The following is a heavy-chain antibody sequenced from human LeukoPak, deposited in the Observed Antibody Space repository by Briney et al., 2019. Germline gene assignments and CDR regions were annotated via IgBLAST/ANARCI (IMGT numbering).Heavy chain of an antibody. D-gene: IGHD3-16*02. Sequence: SQTLSLTCTVSGGSINSDNSYWSWIRQPAGKGLEWIGRIHTSGSTNYNPSLKSRVTMSVDTSKNQFSLKLSSVTAADTAVYYCAREVTFGGVIVISPIFDYWGQGTLVTVSS. J-gene: IGHJ4*02. CDR2: IHTSGST. CDR1: GGSINSDNSY. CDR3: AREVTFGGVIVISPIFDY. V-gene: IGHV4-61*02.